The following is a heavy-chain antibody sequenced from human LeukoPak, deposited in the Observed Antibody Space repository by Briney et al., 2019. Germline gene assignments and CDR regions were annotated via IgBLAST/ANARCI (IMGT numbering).Heavy chain of an antibody. V-gene: IGHV3-23*01. J-gene: IGHJ4*02. D-gene: IGHD6-13*01. Sequence: QPGGSLRLSCAASGFTFSSYAMNWVRQAPGKGLEWVSGIGYTGDSTFYADSVKGRFTVSRDNAKNSLYLQMNSLRAEDTAVYYCARDGAAAGTDYWGQGTLVTVSS. CDR1: GFTFSSYA. CDR2: IGYTGDST. CDR3: ARDGAAAGTDY.